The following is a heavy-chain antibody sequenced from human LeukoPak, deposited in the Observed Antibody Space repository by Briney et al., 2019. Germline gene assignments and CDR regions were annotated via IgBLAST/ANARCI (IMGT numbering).Heavy chain of an antibody. CDR1: GYTFTSYY. D-gene: IGHD6-19*01. V-gene: IGHV1-46*01. Sequence: ASVKVSCKASGYTFTSYYLHWVRQAPGQGLEWMGIINPIGGSTNYAQKFQGRVTMNRDMSTSTVYMELSSLTSDDTAVYYCARVTTNGYSSGCPDYWGQGTLVTVSS. J-gene: IGHJ4*02. CDR2: INPIGGST. CDR3: ARVTTNGYSSGCPDY.